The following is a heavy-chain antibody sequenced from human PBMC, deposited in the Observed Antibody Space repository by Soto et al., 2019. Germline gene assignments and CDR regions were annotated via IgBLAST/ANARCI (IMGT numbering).Heavy chain of an antibody. D-gene: IGHD3-3*01. CDR3: ARAPAQYYDFWSGSRLYGMDV. Sequence: PGGALRLSCGASGFPFSRSSVNWVPPAPGKGLGGGSSISSSSSYIYYADSVKGRFTISRDNAKNSLYLQMNSLRAEDTAVYYCARAPAQYYDFWSGSRLYGMDVWGQGTTVTVSS. V-gene: IGHV3-21*01. CDR2: ISSSSSYI. J-gene: IGHJ6*02. CDR1: GFPFSRSS.